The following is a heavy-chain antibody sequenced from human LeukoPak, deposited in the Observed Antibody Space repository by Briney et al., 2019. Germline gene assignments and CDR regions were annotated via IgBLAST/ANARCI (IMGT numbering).Heavy chain of an antibody. CDR2: ISGDGGST. V-gene: IGHV3-23*01. CDR3: AKDSFYGSGSYLYYYYGMDV. Sequence: GGSLRLSCAASGFTFSSCAMNWVRQAPGKGLEWVPAISGDGGSTNYADSVQGRFTISRDNSKNTLYLQMNSLRAEDTAVYYCAKDSFYGSGSYLYYYYGMDVWGQGTTVTVSS. CDR1: GFTFSSCA. D-gene: IGHD3-10*01. J-gene: IGHJ6*02.